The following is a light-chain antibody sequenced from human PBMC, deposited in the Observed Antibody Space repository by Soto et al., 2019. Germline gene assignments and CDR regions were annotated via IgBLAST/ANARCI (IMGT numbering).Light chain of an antibody. J-gene: IGLJ1*01. CDR2: FDS. V-gene: IGLV3-21*04. Sequence: SYELTQPPSVSVAPGETARISCEGNNFGDKLVHWYQQRPGQAPVLVMYFDSERPSGIPERFSGSNSGNTATLIITRVEAGDEADYYCQLWDVGSDHYVFGSGTKLTVL. CDR1: NFGDKL. CDR3: QLWDVGSDHYV.